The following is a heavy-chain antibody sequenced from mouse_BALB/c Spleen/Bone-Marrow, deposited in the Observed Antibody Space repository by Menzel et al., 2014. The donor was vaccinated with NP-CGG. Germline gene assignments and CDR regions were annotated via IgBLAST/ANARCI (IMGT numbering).Heavy chain of an antibody. CDR1: GYAFSNSW. Sequence: VQLQQSGPELVKPGASVKISCKASGYAFSNSWMHWVKRWPGQGLEWIGRIYPGDGDTYYNGKFKDKATLTADKSSSTAYMQLSSLTSVDSAVYFCARSDGYRAMDYWGQGTSVTVSS. J-gene: IGHJ4*01. CDR3: ARSDGYRAMDY. CDR2: IYPGDGDT. V-gene: IGHV1-82*01. D-gene: IGHD2-3*01.